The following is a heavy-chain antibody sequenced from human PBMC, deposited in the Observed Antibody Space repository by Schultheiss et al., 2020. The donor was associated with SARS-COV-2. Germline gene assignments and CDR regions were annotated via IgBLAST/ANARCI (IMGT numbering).Heavy chain of an antibody. CDR3: ARSPPALNFGDYYFDH. J-gene: IGHJ4*02. V-gene: IGHV4-34*01. Sequence: SETLSLTCAVYGGSFSGYYWSWIRQPPGKGLEWIGEINHSGSTNYNPSLKSRVTISVDTSKNQFSLKLSSVTAADTAVYYCARSPPALNFGDYYFDHWGQGAVVTVSS. CDR2: INHSGST. D-gene: IGHD4-17*01. CDR1: GGSFSGYY.